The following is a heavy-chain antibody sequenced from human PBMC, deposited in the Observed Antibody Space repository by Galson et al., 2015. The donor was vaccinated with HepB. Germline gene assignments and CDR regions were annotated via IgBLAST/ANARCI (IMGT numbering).Heavy chain of an antibody. CDR3: TTDVYFSSYWSWFDP. CDR1: GFTFNNVW. D-gene: IGHD2-2*01. V-gene: IGHV3-15*01. Sequence: SLRLSCAATGFTFNNVWMNWVRQAPGKGLEWVGRIKNKTDGGTTEYAATVKGRFTISREDSKNTLYLQMNSLKTDDTAVYYCTTDVYFSSYWSWFDPWGQGTLVTVSS. J-gene: IGHJ5*02. CDR2: IKNKTDGGTT.